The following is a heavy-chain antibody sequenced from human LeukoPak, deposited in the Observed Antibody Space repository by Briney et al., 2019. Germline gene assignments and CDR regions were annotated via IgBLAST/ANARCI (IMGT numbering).Heavy chain of an antibody. CDR2: ISGSGGST. CDR1: GFTFSSYA. D-gene: IGHD6-13*01. CDR3: AKDGSSVSSSWYRFDY. J-gene: IGHJ4*02. V-gene: IGHV3-23*01. Sequence: GGSLRLSCAASGFTFSSYAMSWVRQAPGEGLEWVSAISGSGGSTYYADSVKGRFTISRDNSKKTLYLQMNSLRAEDTAVYYCAKDGSSVSSSWYRFDYWGQGTLVTVSS.